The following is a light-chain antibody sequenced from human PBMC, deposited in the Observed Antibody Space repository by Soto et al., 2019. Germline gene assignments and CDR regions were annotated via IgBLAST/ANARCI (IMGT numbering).Light chain of an antibody. V-gene: IGLV2-14*01. J-gene: IGLJ1*01. CDR1: SSDVGGYNY. CDR2: EVR. Sequence: QSALTQPASVSGSPGQSITISCTGTSSDVGGYNYVSWYQQHPRKAPKLMIYEVRYRPSGVSDRFSASKSGNTASLTISGLQAEDEADYYCSSYVSGNTLRVFGAGTKLTVL. CDR3: SSYVSGNTLRV.